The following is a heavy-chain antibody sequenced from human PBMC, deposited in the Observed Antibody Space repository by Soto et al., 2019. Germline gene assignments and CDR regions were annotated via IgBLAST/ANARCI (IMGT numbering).Heavy chain of an antibody. D-gene: IGHD1-1*01. CDR3: ARATRYFGSFDS. V-gene: IGHV3-53*01. Sequence: GGSLRLSCAASGFNVSNNYMTWLRQAPGKGLEWVSVIYTGGSTYYAASVKGRSSISRDSSKNMVFLHMNSLRVEDTAVYYCARATRYFGSFDSWGQGTLVTVSS. CDR2: IYTGGST. CDR1: GFNVSNNY. J-gene: IGHJ4*02.